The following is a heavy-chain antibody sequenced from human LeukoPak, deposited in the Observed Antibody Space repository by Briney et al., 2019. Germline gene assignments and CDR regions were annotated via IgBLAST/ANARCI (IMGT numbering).Heavy chain of an antibody. CDR3: ARHRTYYYDSRGEGFDH. CDR2: IIPILGIA. J-gene: IGHJ5*02. D-gene: IGHD3-22*01. CDR1: GGTFSSYA. V-gene: IGHV1-69*04. Sequence: ASVKVSCKASGGTFSSYAISWVRQAPGQGLEWMGRIIPILGIANYAQKFQGRVTITADKSTSTAYMELSSLRSEDTAVYYCARHRTYYYDSRGEGFDHWGQGTLVTVSS.